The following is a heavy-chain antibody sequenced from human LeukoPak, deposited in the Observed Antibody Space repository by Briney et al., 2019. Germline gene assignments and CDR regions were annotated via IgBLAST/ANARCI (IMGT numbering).Heavy chain of an antibody. J-gene: IGHJ4*02. CDR2: IKPNSGGT. CDR1: VYTFTGYY. Sequence: GASVTVSRMASVYTFTGYYLHWVRQAPGQGLEWVGWIKPNSGGTNYAQKFQGRVNMTRDTSISTAYMELSRLRSDNTAVYYCERVQQLLGDFDYWGQGTLVTVSS. D-gene: IGHD6-13*01. V-gene: IGHV1-2*02. CDR3: ERVQQLLGDFDY.